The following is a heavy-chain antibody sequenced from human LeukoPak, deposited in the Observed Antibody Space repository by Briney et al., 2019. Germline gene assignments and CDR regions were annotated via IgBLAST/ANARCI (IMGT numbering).Heavy chain of an antibody. V-gene: IGHV3-48*01. J-gene: IGHJ3*02. CDR3: ARDSGYAFDI. CDR1: GFTFSSYS. D-gene: IGHD1-26*01. CDR2: IGISSSTI. Sequence: PGGSLRLSCAASGFTFSSYSMNWVRQAPGKGLEWVSYIGISSSTIDYADSVKGRFTISRDNAKNSLYLQMNSLRAGDTAVYYCARDSGYAFDIWGQGTMVTVSS.